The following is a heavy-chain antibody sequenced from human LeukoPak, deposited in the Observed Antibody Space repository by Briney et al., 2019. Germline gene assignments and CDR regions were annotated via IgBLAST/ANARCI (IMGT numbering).Heavy chain of an antibody. Sequence: SETLSLTCGVSGFSISSDYSWAWIRQPPGKGLEWIGSIHYSGSTLYNSSLVSRVTISLGASKNQFSLLLTSVTAADTAVYYCAGNGFRNFDWLDPWGQGTLVTVSS. CDR1: GFSISSDYS. J-gene: IGHJ5*02. CDR3: AGNGFRNFDWLDP. D-gene: IGHD3-3*02. CDR2: IHYSGST. V-gene: IGHV4-38-2*01.